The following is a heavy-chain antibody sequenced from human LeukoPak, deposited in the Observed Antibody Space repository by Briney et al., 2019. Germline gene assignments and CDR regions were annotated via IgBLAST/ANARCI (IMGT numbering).Heavy chain of an antibody. CDR2: ISYDGSNK. D-gene: IGHD6-19*01. Sequence: GGSLRLSCAASGFTFSSSAMHWVRQPPGKGLEWVAVISYDGSNKYYADSVKGRFTISRDNSRNTLYLEMNSLRPEDTAVYYCARDRLYYFDNWGQGTLATVSS. V-gene: IGHV3-30-3*01. CDR1: GFTFSSSA. CDR3: ARDRLYYFDN. J-gene: IGHJ4*02.